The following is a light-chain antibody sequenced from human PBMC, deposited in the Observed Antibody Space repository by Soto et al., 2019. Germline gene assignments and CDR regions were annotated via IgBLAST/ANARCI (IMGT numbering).Light chain of an antibody. J-gene: IGKJ1*01. CDR2: WAS. CDR1: QSVLYSSNNKNY. Sequence: INXXSSQSVLYSSNNKNYLAWYQQKPGQPPKLLIYWASTRESGVPDRFSGSGSGTDFTLTISSLQAEDVAVYYCQQYYSTPWTFGQGTKVDIK. CDR3: QQYYSTPWT. V-gene: IGKV4-1*01.